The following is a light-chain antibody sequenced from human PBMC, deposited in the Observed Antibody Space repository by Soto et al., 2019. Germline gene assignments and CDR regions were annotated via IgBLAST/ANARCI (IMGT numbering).Light chain of an antibody. CDR1: SSDVGGYDL. CDR3: SSFTSKSTLI. CDR2: EGS. J-gene: IGLJ2*01. V-gene: IGLV2-14*02. Sequence: QSALTQPASVSGSPGQSITISCTGTSSDVGGYDLVSWYQQHPGKAPKLIIYEGSKRPSGISNRFSGSKSGNTASLTISGLQAEDEAHYYCSSFTSKSTLIFGGGTQLSVL.